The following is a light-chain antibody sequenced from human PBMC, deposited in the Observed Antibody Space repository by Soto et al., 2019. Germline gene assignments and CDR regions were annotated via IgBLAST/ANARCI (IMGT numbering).Light chain of an antibody. Sequence: DIELTQSPSSLSAPVGDTVTISCRASQTVSSYLNWYQQKVGQAPRLLIYFISRLQTGVPSRFSGSGSGRDFTLTITRPKNEDSATYYCQQTYSRTITFGQGTRLEIK. CDR3: QQTYSRTIT. CDR2: FIS. V-gene: IGKV1-39*01. CDR1: QTVSSY. J-gene: IGKJ5*01.